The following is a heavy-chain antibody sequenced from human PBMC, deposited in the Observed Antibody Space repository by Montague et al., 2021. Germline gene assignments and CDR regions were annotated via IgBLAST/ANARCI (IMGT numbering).Heavy chain of an antibody. Sequence: YMSKWYCDYGVSVKSRITINPDTSKNQFSLQLDSVTPDDTAVYYCARGGAFDYWGQGTLVTVSS. CDR2: YMSKWYC. D-gene: IGHD3-10*01. CDR3: ARGGAFDY. J-gene: IGHJ4*02. V-gene: IGHV6-1*01.